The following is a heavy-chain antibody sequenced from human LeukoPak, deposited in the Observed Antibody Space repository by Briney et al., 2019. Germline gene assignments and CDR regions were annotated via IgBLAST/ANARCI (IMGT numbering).Heavy chain of an antibody. V-gene: IGHV3-11*01. Sequence: GGSLRLSCAASGFTFSDYYMSWIRQAPGKGLEWVSYISGSGSTIYYADSVKGRFTISRDSAKNSLYLQMNSLRAEDTAVYYCARAIFPLYDYFDYWGQGTLVTVSS. CDR3: ARAIFPLYDYFDY. CDR1: GFTFSDYY. J-gene: IGHJ4*02. D-gene: IGHD3-16*01. CDR2: ISGSGSTI.